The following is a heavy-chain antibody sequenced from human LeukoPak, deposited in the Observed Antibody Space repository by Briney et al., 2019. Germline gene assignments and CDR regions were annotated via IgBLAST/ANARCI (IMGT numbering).Heavy chain of an antibody. Sequence: PSETLSLTCTVSGGSISSSSYYWGWIRQPPGKGLEWIGSIYYSGSTYYNPSLKSRVTIPVDTSKNQFSLKLSSVTAADTAVYYCARRLEMATIDYWGQGTLVTVSS. CDR2: IYYSGST. CDR1: GGSISSSSYY. D-gene: IGHD5-24*01. J-gene: IGHJ4*02. CDR3: ARRLEMATIDY. V-gene: IGHV4-39*01.